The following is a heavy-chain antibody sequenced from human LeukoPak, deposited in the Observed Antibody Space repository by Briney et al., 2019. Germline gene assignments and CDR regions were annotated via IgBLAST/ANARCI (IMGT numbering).Heavy chain of an antibody. J-gene: IGHJ6*03. Sequence: ASVTVSCKASGYTFTTYAMNWVRQAHGQGLGWMGWINTNTGNPTYAQGFTGRFVFSLDTSVSTAYLQISSLKAEDTAVYYCARDQSSSWTPYYYMDVWGKGTTVTVSS. CDR2: INTNTGNP. CDR3: ARDQSSSWTPYYYMDV. CDR1: GYTFTTYA. D-gene: IGHD6-13*01. V-gene: IGHV7-4-1*02.